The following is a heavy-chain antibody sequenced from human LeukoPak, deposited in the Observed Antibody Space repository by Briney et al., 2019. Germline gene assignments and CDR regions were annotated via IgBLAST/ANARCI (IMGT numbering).Heavy chain of an antibody. CDR1: GYTFTGYY. CDR2: INPNSGGT. J-gene: IGHJ4*02. Sequence: ASVKVSCKASGYTFTGYYMHWVRQAPGQGLEWMGWINPNSGGTNYAQKFQGRVTMTRDTSISTAYMELSRLRSDDTAVYYCARSVLWSGELGPFDYWGQGTLVTVSS. CDR3: ARSVLWSGELGPFDY. V-gene: IGHV1-2*02. D-gene: IGHD3-10*01.